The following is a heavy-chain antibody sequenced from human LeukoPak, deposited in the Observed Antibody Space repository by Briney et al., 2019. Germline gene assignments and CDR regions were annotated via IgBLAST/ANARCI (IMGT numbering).Heavy chain of an antibody. D-gene: IGHD1-26*01. CDR1: GFISRDYP. Sequence: GGSLRLSCAASGFISRDYPMSWVRQTPGKGLEWVSSISAGGGGIYYADSVKGRFTVSRDDSKNTLYLQVNSLRVEDTALYYCAKESNGRRFDFDYWGQGTLATVSS. V-gene: IGHV3-23*01. CDR2: ISAGGGGI. J-gene: IGHJ4*02. CDR3: AKESNGRRFDFDY.